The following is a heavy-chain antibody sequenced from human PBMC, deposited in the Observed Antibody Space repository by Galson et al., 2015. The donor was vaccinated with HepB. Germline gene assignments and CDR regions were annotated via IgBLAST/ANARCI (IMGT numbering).Heavy chain of an antibody. D-gene: IGHD2-2*01. J-gene: IGHJ4*02. Sequence: SVKVSCKASGYTLTSFGLSWVRQAPGQGLEWMGWITPVNDDTYYAPKFQGRITMTTDTSTSTAYMELRSLRSDDTAVYYCARSKYPVDYWGQGALVIVSS. CDR2: ITPVNDDT. V-gene: IGHV1-18*01. CDR3: ARSKYPVDY. CDR1: GYTLTSFG.